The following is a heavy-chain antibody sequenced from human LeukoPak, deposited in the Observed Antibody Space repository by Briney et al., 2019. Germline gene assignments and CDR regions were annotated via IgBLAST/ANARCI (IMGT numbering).Heavy chain of an antibody. CDR2: INHSGST. CDR1: AESFSGYY. Sequence: SETLSLTCAVYAESFSGYYWSWIRQPPGKGLEWIGEINHSGSTNYNPSLKSRVTISVDTSKDQFSLKLSSVTAAGTAVYYCARLRAWLTKYYFDYWGQGTLVTVSS. V-gene: IGHV4-34*01. J-gene: IGHJ4*02. CDR3: ARLRAWLTKYYFDY. D-gene: IGHD1-1*01.